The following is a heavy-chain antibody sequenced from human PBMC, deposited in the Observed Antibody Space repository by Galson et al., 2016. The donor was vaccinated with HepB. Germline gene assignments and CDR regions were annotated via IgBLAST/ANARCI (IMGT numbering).Heavy chain of an antibody. CDR3: AKGGSRRFYYGMDV. CDR2: ISESGSST. J-gene: IGHJ6*02. CDR1: GFNFSNFA. Sequence: SLRLSCAASGFNFSNFAMTWVRQAPGKGPECVSVISESGSSTYYADSVNGRFTIPRDNSENTVFLQMNSLRVDDTAVYYCAKGGSRRFYYGMDVWGQGTTVTVSS. V-gene: IGHV3-23*01. D-gene: IGHD3-10*01.